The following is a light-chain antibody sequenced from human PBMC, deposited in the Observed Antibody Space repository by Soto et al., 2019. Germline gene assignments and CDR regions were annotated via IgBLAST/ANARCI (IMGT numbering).Light chain of an antibody. CDR1: QSVSSNY. CDR3: QQYGSSIT. Sequence: EIVLTQSPGTLSLSPGERATLSCRASQSVSSNYLAWYQRKPGQAPRPLIFGASSRATGIPDRFSGSGSGTDFTLTISRLEPEDFAVYYCQQYGSSITFGQGIRLELK. V-gene: IGKV3-20*01. J-gene: IGKJ5*01. CDR2: GAS.